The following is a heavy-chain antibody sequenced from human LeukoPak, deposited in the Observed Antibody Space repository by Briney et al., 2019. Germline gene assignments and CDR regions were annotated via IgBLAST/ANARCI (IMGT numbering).Heavy chain of an antibody. J-gene: IGHJ4*02. CDR2: IYSGGST. V-gene: IGHV3-66*01. Sequence: GGSLRLSCAASGFTFSSYWMSWVRQAPGKGLEWVSVIYSGGSTYYADSMKGRFTISRDNSKNTLYLQMNSLRAEDTAVYYCARTQEYYDSSGYYQYWGQGTLVTVSS. CDR1: GFTFSSYW. CDR3: ARTQEYYDSSGYYQY. D-gene: IGHD3-22*01.